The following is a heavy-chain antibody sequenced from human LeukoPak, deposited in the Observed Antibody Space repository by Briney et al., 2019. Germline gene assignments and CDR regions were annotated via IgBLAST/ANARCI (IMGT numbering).Heavy chain of an antibody. V-gene: IGHV1-18*01. D-gene: IGHD6-13*01. J-gene: IGHJ3*02. CDR2: ISGYNDNT. CDR3: ARGRYPHTSSWYGDAFDI. Sequence: ASVKVSCKASGYTFTSYGISWVRQAPGQGLEWMGWISGYNDNTNYAQNLQGRVTMTTDTSTSTAYMELRSLRSDDTAVYYCARGRYPHTSSWYGDAFDIWGQGTVVTVS. CDR1: GYTFTSYG.